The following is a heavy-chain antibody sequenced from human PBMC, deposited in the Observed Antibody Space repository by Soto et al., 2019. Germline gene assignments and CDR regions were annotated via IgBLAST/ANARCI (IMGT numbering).Heavy chain of an antibody. CDR1: GFTFSDYY. Sequence: PGGSLSLSCAASGFTFSDYYMSWIRQAPGKGLEWVSYISSSGSTIYYADSVRGRFTISRDNAKNSLYLQMNSLRAEDTAVYYCARYSDHYYDPPASFDYWGQGTLVTVSS. V-gene: IGHV3-11*01. CDR2: ISSSGSTI. J-gene: IGHJ4*02. CDR3: ARYSDHYYDPPASFDY. D-gene: IGHD3-22*01.